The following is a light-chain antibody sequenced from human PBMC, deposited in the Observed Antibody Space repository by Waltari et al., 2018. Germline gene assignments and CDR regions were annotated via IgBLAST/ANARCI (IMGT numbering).Light chain of an antibody. Sequence: QSVLTQPASVSGSPGQPITISCTGPNTDIGSYSYVSWYQQYPGTAPNLIIYDLTERPSGVSTRFSGSKSGNTASLTISGLQADDEADYFCSSYTGRGTVIFGRGTMVTVL. J-gene: IGLJ2*01. CDR3: SSYTGRGTVI. CDR2: DLT. V-gene: IGLV2-14*01. CDR1: NTDIGSYSY.